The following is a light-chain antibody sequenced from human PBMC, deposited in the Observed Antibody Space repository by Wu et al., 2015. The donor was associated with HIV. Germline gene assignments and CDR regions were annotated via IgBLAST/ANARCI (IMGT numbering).Light chain of an antibody. J-gene: IGKJ1*01. CDR3: QQRSNSWT. CDR2: DAS. CDR1: QSVGNY. Sequence: EIVLTQSPATLSLSPGERATLSCRASQSVGNYLAWYQHKPGQTPRLLIYDASNRATGIPARFSGGGSGTDFTLTISSLEPEDFAVYYCQQRSNSWTFGQGTKVEIK. V-gene: IGKV3-11*01.